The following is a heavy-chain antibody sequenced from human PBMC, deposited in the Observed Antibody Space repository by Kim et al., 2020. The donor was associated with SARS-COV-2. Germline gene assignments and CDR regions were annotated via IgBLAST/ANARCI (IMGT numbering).Heavy chain of an antibody. CDR2: ISGSGGST. D-gene: IGHD4-17*01. Sequence: GGSLRLSCAASGFTFSSYAMSWVRQAPGKGLEWVSAISGSGGSTYYADSVKGRFTISRDNSKNTLYLQMNSLRAEDTAVYYCEKVGRLYGAGPYYGMDVWGQGTTVTVSS. J-gene: IGHJ6*02. CDR3: EKVGRLYGAGPYYGMDV. V-gene: IGHV3-23*01. CDR1: GFTFSSYA.